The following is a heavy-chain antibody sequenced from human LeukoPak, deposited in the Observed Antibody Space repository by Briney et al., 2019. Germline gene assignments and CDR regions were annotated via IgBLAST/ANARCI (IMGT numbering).Heavy chain of an antibody. CDR2: INPTGTGT. D-gene: IGHD3-10*01. J-gene: IGHJ5*02. CDR3: ARDNSVGDIAWWFDP. V-gene: IGHV1-46*01. CDR1: GYTFINNW. Sequence: ASVKVSCMASGYTFINNWMHWVRQAPGQGLEWIGLINPTGTGTLYAQKFQGRVTMTRDMSTSTDYMELSSLRSEDTAVYYCARDNSVGDIAWWFDPWGQGTLVTVSS.